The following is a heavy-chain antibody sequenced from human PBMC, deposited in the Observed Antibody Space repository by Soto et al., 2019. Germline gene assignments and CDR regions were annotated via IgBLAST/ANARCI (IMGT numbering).Heavy chain of an antibody. Sequence: GSVKVSCKSSGYTFTGYYMHWVRQAPGQGLEWMGWINPNSGGTNYAQKFQGRVTMTRDTSISTAYMELSRLRSDDTAVYYCARSLTVTNNWFDPWGQGTLVTVSS. CDR2: INPNSGGT. V-gene: IGHV1-2*02. J-gene: IGHJ5*02. D-gene: IGHD4-4*01. CDR1: GYTFTGYY. CDR3: ARSLTVTNNWFDP.